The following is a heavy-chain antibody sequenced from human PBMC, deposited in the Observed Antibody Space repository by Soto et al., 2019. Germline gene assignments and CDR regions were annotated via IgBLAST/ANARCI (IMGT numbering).Heavy chain of an antibody. CDR1: GGTFISYA. V-gene: IGHV1-69*01. J-gene: IGHJ6*02. Sequence: QVQLVQSGAEVKKPGSSVKVSCKASGGTFISYAISWVRQAPGQGLEWMGGIIPIFGTANYAQKFQGRVTITADESTSTSYMELSRLRSEDTAVYYCARIITAAADYYYYYGMDVWGQGTTVTVSS. CDR2: IIPIFGTA. CDR3: ARIITAAADYYYYYGMDV. D-gene: IGHD6-13*01.